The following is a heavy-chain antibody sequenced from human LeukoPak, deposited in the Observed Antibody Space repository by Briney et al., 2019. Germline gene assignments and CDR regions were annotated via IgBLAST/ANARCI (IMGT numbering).Heavy chain of an antibody. Sequence: GGSLRLSCAASGFSFSSYAMSWVRQAPGKGLEWVSTISGSGGSTYSADSVKGRFTISRDNAKNSLFLQLNSLRAEDTALYYCARGGIAVAGSIDYWGQGTLVTVSS. CDR2: ISGSGGST. CDR1: GFSFSSYA. V-gene: IGHV3-23*01. CDR3: ARGGIAVAGSIDY. D-gene: IGHD6-19*01. J-gene: IGHJ4*02.